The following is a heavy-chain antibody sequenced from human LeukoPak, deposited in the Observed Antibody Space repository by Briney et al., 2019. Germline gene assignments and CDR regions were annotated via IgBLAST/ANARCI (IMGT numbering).Heavy chain of an antibody. V-gene: IGHV3-23*01. CDR2: ISGSGGST. CDR1: GFTFSSYA. Sequence: GGSLRLSCAASGFTFSSYAMSWVRQAPGKGLEWVSAISGSGGSTYYADSVKGRFTISRDNSKNTLHLQMNSLRAEDTAVYYCAKGNGGVVVVAALSNWGQGTLVTVSS. J-gene: IGHJ4*02. D-gene: IGHD2-15*01. CDR3: AKGNGGVVVVAALSN.